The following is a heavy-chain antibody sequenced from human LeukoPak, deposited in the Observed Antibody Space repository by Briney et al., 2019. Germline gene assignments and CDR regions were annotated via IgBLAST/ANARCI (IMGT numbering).Heavy chain of an antibody. CDR3: ARDRIAAAGIFDY. Sequence: GGSLRLSCVASGFTFSSYAMHWVRQAPGKGLEWVAVISYDGSNKYYADSVKGRFTISRDNSKNTLYLQMNSLRAEDTAVYYCARDRIAAAGIFDYWGQGTLVTVSS. V-gene: IGHV3-30-3*01. D-gene: IGHD6-13*01. CDR2: ISYDGSNK. J-gene: IGHJ4*02. CDR1: GFTFSSYA.